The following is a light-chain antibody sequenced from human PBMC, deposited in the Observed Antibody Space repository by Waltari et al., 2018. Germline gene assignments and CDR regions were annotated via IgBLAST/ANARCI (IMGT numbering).Light chain of an antibody. CDR1: SSDVGGYNY. CDR3: SSYAGSNAI. Sequence: QSALTQPPSASGSPGQSVTISCTGTSSDVGGYNYVSWYKQHPGKAPKLMIYEVSKRPSGVPDRFSGSKSGNTASLTVSGLQAEDEADYYCSSYAGSNAIFGGGTKLTVL. CDR2: EVS. V-gene: IGLV2-8*01. J-gene: IGLJ2*01.